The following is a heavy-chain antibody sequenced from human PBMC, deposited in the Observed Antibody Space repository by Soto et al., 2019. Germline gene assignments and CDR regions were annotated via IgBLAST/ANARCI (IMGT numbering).Heavy chain of an antibody. J-gene: IGHJ4*02. V-gene: IGHV1-24*01. Sequence: ASVKVSCKVSGYTLTELSMHWVRQAPGKGLEWMGGFDPEDGETIYAQRFQGRVTMTEDTSTDTAYMELSSLRSEDTAVYYCATGVQLERTFDYWGQGTLVTV. CDR3: ATGVQLERTFDY. D-gene: IGHD1-1*01. CDR1: GYTLTELS. CDR2: FDPEDGET.